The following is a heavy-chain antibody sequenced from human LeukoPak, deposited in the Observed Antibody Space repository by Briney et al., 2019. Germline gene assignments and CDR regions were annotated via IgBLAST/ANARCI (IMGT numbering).Heavy chain of an antibody. V-gene: IGHV1-69*04. Sequence: SVKVSCKASGGTFSSYAISWLRRAPGQGLEWMGRIIPILGIANYAQKFQGRVTITADKSTSTAYMELSSLRSEDTAVYYCATGYSSGWYGDYYYYGMDVWGQGTTVTVSS. D-gene: IGHD6-19*01. CDR2: IIPILGIA. CDR1: GGTFSSYA. CDR3: ATGYSSGWYGDYYYYGMDV. J-gene: IGHJ6*02.